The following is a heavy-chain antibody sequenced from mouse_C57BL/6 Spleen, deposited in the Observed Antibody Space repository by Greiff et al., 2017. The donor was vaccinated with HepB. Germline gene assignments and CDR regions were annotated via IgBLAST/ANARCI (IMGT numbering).Heavy chain of an antibody. Sequence: EVKLMESGGGLVQPGGSMKLSCVASGFTFSNYWMNWVRQSPEKGLEWVAQIRLKSDNYATHYAESVKGRFTISRDDSKSSVYLQMNNLRAEDTGIYYCTDDYGWDYWGQGTTLTVSS. CDR1: GFTFSNYW. J-gene: IGHJ2*01. CDR2: IRLKSDNYAT. D-gene: IGHD2-4*01. CDR3: TDDYGWDY. V-gene: IGHV6-3*01.